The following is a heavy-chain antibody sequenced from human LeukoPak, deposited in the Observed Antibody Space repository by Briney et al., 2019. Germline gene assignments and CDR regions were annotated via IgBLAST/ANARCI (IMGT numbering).Heavy chain of an antibody. CDR1: GFAFGSYY. CDR2: IKPDGSEE. V-gene: IGHV3-7*01. CDR3: VRGHYADY. J-gene: IGHJ4*02. Sequence: PGGSLRLSCAASGFAFGSYYMNWVRQAPGKGLEWVANIKPDGSEENYVDSVRGRFTISRDNAKNSVYLQMNSLRADDTALYYCVRGHYADYTSQGTRVTVSS.